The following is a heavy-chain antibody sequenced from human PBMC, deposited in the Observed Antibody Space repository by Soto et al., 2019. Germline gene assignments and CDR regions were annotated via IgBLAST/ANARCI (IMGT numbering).Heavy chain of an antibody. CDR3: ARSRLASSWFGP. Sequence: GASVKVSCKASGYTFTSYYMHWVRQAPGQGLEWMGIINPSGGSTSYAQKFQGRVTMTTDTSTSTAYMELRSLTSDDTAVYYCARSRLASSWFGPWGQGTLVTVSS. D-gene: IGHD3-3*02. CDR2: INPSGGST. CDR1: GYTFTSYY. V-gene: IGHV1-46*01. J-gene: IGHJ5*02.